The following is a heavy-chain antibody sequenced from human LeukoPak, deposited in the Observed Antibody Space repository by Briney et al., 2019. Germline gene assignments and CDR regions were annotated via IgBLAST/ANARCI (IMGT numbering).Heavy chain of an antibody. CDR2: INLDTGGP. V-gene: IGHV1-46*01. Sequence: ASVKVSCKSSGDTLANEYMHWVRQAPGQGLEWVGLINLDTGGPAFAQNFRGRVTLTRDTSTGTVYMELSSLRSDDTAVYFCARDLPIGFGSRAYWGRGTLVTVSS. D-gene: IGHD3-10*01. CDR3: ARDLPIGFGSRAY. J-gene: IGHJ4*02. CDR1: GDTLANEY.